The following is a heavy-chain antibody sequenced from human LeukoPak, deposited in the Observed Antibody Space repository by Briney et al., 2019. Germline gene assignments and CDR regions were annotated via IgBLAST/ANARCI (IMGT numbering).Heavy chain of an antibody. Sequence: ASVKVSCKASGYAFTAYYMHWLRQAPGQGLEWMGWINPNSGGTKYAQKFQGRVTMTRDTSISTAYMEVSRLRSDDTAVYYCATNPAATRGFDNWGQGTLVTVSS. V-gene: IGHV1-2*02. CDR2: INPNSGGT. CDR1: GYAFTAYY. CDR3: ATNPAATRGFDN. D-gene: IGHD2-2*01. J-gene: IGHJ4*02.